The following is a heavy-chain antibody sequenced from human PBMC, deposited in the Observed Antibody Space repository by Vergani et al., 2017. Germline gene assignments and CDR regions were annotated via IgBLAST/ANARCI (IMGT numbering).Heavy chain of an antibody. V-gene: IGHV3-72*01. CDR2: SRNKARSYTT. J-gene: IGHJ1*01. CDR3: TTDLVYYDSSGYYYVNWAEYFQH. CDR1: GFTLSDHV. Sequence: EVQLVESGGGLVQPGGSLRLSCAASGFTLSDHVMDWVRQGPGKGLEWVGRSRNKARSYTTEYSASVKGRFTISRDDSRNSLYLQMNSLKTEDTAVYYCTTDLVYYDSSGYYYVNWAEYFQHWGQGTLVTVSS. D-gene: IGHD3-22*01.